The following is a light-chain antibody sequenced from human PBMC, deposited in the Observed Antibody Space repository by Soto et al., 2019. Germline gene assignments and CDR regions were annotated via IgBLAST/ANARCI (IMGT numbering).Light chain of an antibody. CDR3: QAYDSSLSGGVV. V-gene: IGLV1-40*01. Sequence: QSVVTQPPSVSGAPGQRVTISCTGTSSDLGAGFDVHWYQQLPGTAPKLLIYGNRNRPSGVPDRFSGSKSGTSASLVITGLQAEDEADYYCQAYDSSLSGGVVFGAGTKLTVL. CDR2: GNR. J-gene: IGLJ2*01. CDR1: SSDLGAGFD.